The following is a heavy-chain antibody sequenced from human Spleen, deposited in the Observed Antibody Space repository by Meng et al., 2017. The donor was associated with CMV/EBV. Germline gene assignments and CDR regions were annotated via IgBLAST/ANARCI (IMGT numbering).Heavy chain of an antibody. J-gene: IGHJ5*02. Sequence: SETLSLTCTVSGGSISKNYWSWIRQPPGKGLEWIGYIYDSGSTNYNPSLKSRVTISVHKSVNQFSLKLSSVTAADTAVYYCAREDSSGCLDPWGQGTLVTVSS. CDR3: AREDSSGCLDP. CDR1: GGSISKNY. CDR2: IYDSGST. D-gene: IGHD3-22*01. V-gene: IGHV4-59*01.